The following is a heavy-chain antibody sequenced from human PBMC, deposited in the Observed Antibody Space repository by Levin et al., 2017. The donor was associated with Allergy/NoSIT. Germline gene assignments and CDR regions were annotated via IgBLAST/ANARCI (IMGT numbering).Heavy chain of an antibody. CDR1: GGSFSGYY. CDR2: INHSGST. Sequence: SETLSLTCAVYGGSFSGYYWSWIRQPPGKGLEWIGEINHSGSTNYNPSLKSRVTISVDTSKNQFSLKLSSVTAADTAVYYCARGPNRNGGNPKYFQHWGQGTLVTVSS. CDR3: ARGPNRNGGNPKYFQH. V-gene: IGHV4-34*01. D-gene: IGHD4-23*01. J-gene: IGHJ1*01.